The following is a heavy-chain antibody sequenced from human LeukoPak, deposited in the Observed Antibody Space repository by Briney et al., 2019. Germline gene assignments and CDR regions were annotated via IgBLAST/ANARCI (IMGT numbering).Heavy chain of an antibody. CDR1: GFTVNDNY. Sequence: GGSLRLSCVVSGFTVNDNYMNWVRQAPGKGLEWVSIIYSDGTTYYADSVKGRFIISRDKSKNTLFLQMNSLRAEETALYYCARGGDPNGSPFDYWGQGTLVTVSS. CDR3: ARGGDPNGSPFDY. J-gene: IGHJ4*02. D-gene: IGHD3-10*01. V-gene: IGHV3-53*01. CDR2: IYSDGTT.